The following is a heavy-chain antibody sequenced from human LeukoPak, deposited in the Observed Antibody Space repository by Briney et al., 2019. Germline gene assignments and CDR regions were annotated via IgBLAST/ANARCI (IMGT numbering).Heavy chain of an antibody. CDR3: ARDPGGYLDY. V-gene: IGHV3-48*03. CDR2: ISSGGKTI. J-gene: IGHJ4*02. Sequence: GSLRLSCAASGFTFSSYEMNWVRQAPGKGLEWDSYISSGGKTIYYADSVKGRFTISRDNAKNSLYLHMNSLRAEDTAVYYCARDPGGYLDYWGQGTLVTVSS. D-gene: IGHD4-23*01. CDR1: GFTFSSYE.